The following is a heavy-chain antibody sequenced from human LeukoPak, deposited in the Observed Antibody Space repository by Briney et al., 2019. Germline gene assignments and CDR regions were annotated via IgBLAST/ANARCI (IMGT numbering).Heavy chain of an antibody. D-gene: IGHD3-22*01. CDR2: ISGSGGST. Sequence: GSLRLSCAASGFTFSSYAMSWVRQAPGKGLEWVSAISGSGGSTYYADSVKGRFTISRDNSKNTLYLQMNSLRAEDTAVYYCAKGGSYYYDSSGYYGYWGQGTLVTVSS. J-gene: IGHJ4*02. CDR1: GFTFSSYA. CDR3: AKGGSYYYDSSGYYGY. V-gene: IGHV3-23*01.